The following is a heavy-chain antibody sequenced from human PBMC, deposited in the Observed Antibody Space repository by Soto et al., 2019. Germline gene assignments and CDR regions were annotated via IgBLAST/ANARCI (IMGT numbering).Heavy chain of an antibody. CDR1: GFTFSSYA. J-gene: IGHJ4*02. Sequence: EVQLLESGGGLVQPGGSLRLSCAASGFTFSSYAMSWVRQAPGKGLEWVSAISGSGGSTYYADSVKGRFTISRDNSKNRLYLQMNSLRAEDTAVYYCAKADGVLEWLLPMVYWGQGTLVTVSS. V-gene: IGHV3-23*01. CDR2: ISGSGGST. CDR3: AKADGVLEWLLPMVY. D-gene: IGHD3-3*01.